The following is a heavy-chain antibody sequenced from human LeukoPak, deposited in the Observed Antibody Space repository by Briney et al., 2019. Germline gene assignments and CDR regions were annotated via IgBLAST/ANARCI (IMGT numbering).Heavy chain of an antibody. CDR1: GFTFSSYS. D-gene: IGHD6-13*01. CDR2: ISSSSSYI. V-gene: IGHV3-21*04. CDR3: ARDPTLIAAAGITYFDY. Sequence: PGGSLRLSCAASGFTFSSYSMNWVRQAPGKGLEWVSSISSSSSYIYYADSVKGRFTISRDNAKNSLYLQMNSLRAEDTAVYYCARDPTLIAAAGITYFDYWGQGTLVTVSS. J-gene: IGHJ4*02.